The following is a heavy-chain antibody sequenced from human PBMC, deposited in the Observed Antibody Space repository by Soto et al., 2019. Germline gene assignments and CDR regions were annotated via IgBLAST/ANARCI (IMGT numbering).Heavy chain of an antibody. CDR2: ISGGGTGT. D-gene: IGHD3-22*01. Sequence: EVQLLQSGGGGVQPGGSLRLSCAVSGFSFNNYAMNWVRLAPGKGLEWVSSISGGGTGTYSADAVRGRFTISSDKSRNTVYLQMSSLRAEDTAVYYCAKGHYYDNVGNWVANQAFDSWGQGSLVTVSS. V-gene: IGHV3-23*01. CDR3: AKGHYYDNVGNWVANQAFDS. CDR1: GFSFNNYA. J-gene: IGHJ4*02.